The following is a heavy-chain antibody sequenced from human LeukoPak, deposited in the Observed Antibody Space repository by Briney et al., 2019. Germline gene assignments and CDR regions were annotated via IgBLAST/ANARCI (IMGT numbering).Heavy chain of an antibody. CDR3: ASVPDDASGNSRYYFKT. CDR2: IEWNGGRR. J-gene: IGHJ4*02. D-gene: IGHD3-22*01. Sequence: PGGSLRLSCVASGFRLDAFGMSWVRQVPGKGLEWVSGIEWNGGRREYADSVKGRFTISRDNAKNSLYLQMKNLRAEDTALHYCASVPDDASGNSRYYFKTWGQGTLVTVSS. CDR1: GFRLDAFG. V-gene: IGHV3-20*04.